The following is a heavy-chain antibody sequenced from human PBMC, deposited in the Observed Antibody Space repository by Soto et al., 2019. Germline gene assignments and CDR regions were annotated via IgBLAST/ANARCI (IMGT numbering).Heavy chain of an antibody. D-gene: IGHD2-15*01. J-gene: IGHJ6*02. CDR3: ASATPPYYYGMDV. Sequence: ASVKVSCKASGYTFTSYYMHWVRQAPGQGLEWMGIINPSGGSTSYAQKFQGRVTMTRDTSTSTVYMELSSLRSGDTAVYYCASATPPYYYGMDVWGQGTTVTVSS. CDR2: INPSGGST. CDR1: GYTFTSYY. V-gene: IGHV1-46*01.